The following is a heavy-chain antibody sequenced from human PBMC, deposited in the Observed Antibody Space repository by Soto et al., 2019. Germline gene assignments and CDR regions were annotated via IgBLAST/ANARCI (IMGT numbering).Heavy chain of an antibody. CDR1: GGSISSYY. CDR3: ARAGTGDKYDAFEF. Sequence: SETLSLTCTVSGGSISSYYWSWIRQPPGKGLEWIGYIYYSGSTNYNPSLKSRVTISVDTSKNKFSLKLSSVITADTAVDYCARAGTGDKYDAFEFWGQGTMVTVSS. CDR2: IYYSGST. V-gene: IGHV4-59*01. J-gene: IGHJ3*01. D-gene: IGHD7-27*01.